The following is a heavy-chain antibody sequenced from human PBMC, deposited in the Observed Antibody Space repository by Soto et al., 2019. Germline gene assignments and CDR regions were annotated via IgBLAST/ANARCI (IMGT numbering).Heavy chain of an antibody. Sequence: PSETLSLTCTVSGDSISSGDYYWSWIRQPPGKGLEWIGCIYYSGNTYYNPSLKRRFSISVDTSKNQFSLQLSSVTVADTAVYYCARDFKRYSSPPDPLAYWGLGPLVTVSS. CDR1: GDSISSGDYY. V-gene: IGHV4-30-4*01. CDR3: ARDFKRYSSPPDPLAY. J-gene: IGHJ4*02. CDR2: IYYSGNT. D-gene: IGHD6-13*01.